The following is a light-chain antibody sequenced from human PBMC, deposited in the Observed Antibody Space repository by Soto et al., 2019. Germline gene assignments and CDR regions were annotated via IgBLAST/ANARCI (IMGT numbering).Light chain of an antibody. CDR1: QGISSY. Sequence: AIRMTQSPSSLSASTGDRVTITCRASQGISSYLAWYQQEPGKAPKLLIYAASTLQSGVPSRFSGSGSGTDFTLTISCLQSEDFATYYCQQYYSYPHTFGGGTKVDIK. CDR2: AAS. CDR3: QQYYSYPHT. V-gene: IGKV1-8*01. J-gene: IGKJ4*01.